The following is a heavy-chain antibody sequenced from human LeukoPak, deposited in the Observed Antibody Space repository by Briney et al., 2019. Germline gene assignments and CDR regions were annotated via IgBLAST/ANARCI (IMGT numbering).Heavy chain of an antibody. CDR1: GFTLSTYA. CDR3: ARGSRAIVSTKFARGRYMDV. CDR2: TSSSDAGT. Sequence: GGSLRLSCAASGFTLSTYAMSWVRQTPGKGLEWVAATSSSDAGTYHADSVKGRFTISRDNSKNTLYLQMNSLRAEDTALYYCARGSRAIVSTKFARGRYMDVWGKGTTVTVSS. J-gene: IGHJ6*03. V-gene: IGHV3-23*01. D-gene: IGHD5/OR15-5a*01.